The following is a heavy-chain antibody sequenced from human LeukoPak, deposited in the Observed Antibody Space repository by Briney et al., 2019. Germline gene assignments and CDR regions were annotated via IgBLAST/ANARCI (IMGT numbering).Heavy chain of an antibody. Sequence: GGSLRLSCAASGFTFSSYSMYWVRQAPGKGLEWVSSISSSSSYIYYADSVKGRFTISRDNAKNSLYLQMNSLRAEDTAVYYCARGSSILDAFDIWGQGTMVTVSS. J-gene: IGHJ3*02. CDR2: ISSSSSYI. D-gene: IGHD6-13*01. CDR3: ARGSSILDAFDI. V-gene: IGHV3-21*01. CDR1: GFTFSSYS.